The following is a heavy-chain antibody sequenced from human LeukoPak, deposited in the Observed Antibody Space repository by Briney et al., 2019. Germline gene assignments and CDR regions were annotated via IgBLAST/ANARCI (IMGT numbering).Heavy chain of an antibody. CDR3: ASRGGDYYDSSGYSLDY. D-gene: IGHD3-22*01. CDR2: IIPIFGTA. J-gene: IGHJ4*02. CDR1: GGTFSSYA. Sequence: ASVKVSCKASGGTFSSYAISWVRQAPGQGLEWMGRIIPIFGTANYAQKFQGRVTITTDESTSTAYMELSSLRSEDTAVYYCASRGGDYYDSSGYSLDYWGQGTLVTVSS. V-gene: IGHV1-69*05.